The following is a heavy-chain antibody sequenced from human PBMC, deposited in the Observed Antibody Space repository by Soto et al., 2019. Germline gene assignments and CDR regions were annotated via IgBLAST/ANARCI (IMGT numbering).Heavy chain of an antibody. CDR3: AHRVGSGSYLGDNWFDP. Sequence: QITLKESGPTLVKPTQTLTLTCTFSGFSLSTSGVGVGWIRQPPGKALEWLALIYWDDDKRYSPSLKSRLTITKDTSKNQVVLTMTNMDPVDTATYYCAHRVGSGSYLGDNWFDPWGQGTLVTVSS. J-gene: IGHJ5*02. CDR1: GFSLSTSGVG. V-gene: IGHV2-5*02. D-gene: IGHD3-10*01. CDR2: IYWDDDK.